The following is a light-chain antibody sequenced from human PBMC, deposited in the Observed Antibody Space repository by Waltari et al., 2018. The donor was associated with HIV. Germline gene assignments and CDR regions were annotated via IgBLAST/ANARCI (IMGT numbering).Light chain of an antibody. CDR1: QDSSTW. J-gene: IGKJ1*01. Sequence: DIQMTQSPSSVPASVGTRVTITCRASQDSSTWLAWYQQKPGKAPNLLISGYSYLESGVPSRFSGSESGTTCTLTINSLQTEDFATYFCQQTNTFPWTFGQGTRVDIK. CDR3: QQTNTFPWT. CDR2: GYS. V-gene: IGKV1D-12*01.